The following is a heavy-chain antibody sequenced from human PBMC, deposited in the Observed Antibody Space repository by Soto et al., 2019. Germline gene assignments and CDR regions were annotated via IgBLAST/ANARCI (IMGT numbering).Heavy chain of an antibody. CDR3: MRQVAVAYYYYGMDV. D-gene: IGHD6-19*01. Sequence: QLQLQESGPGLVKPSETLSLTCTVSGGSISSSSYYWGWIRQPPGKGLEWIGSIYYSGSTYYNPSLKSRVTISVDTSKNQFSLKLSSVTAADTAVYYCMRQVAVAYYYYGMDVWGQGTTVTVSS. CDR1: GGSISSSSYY. J-gene: IGHJ6*02. CDR2: IYYSGST. V-gene: IGHV4-39*01.